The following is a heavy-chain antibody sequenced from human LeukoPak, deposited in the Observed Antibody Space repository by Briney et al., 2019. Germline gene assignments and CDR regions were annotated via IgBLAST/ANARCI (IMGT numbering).Heavy chain of an antibody. CDR1: GGSISSDDYY. Sequence: PSQTLSLTCTVSGGSISSDDYYWSWIRQPPGKGLEWIGHITYSGSTDYSPSLRSRVTMSVDTSKNQFSLKLNSVTAAETAMYFCARGGVGGYDYFDSWDQGTLVAVSS. V-gene: IGHV4-30-4*01. J-gene: IGHJ4*02. CDR3: ARGGVGGYDYFDS. CDR2: ITYSGST. D-gene: IGHD5-12*01.